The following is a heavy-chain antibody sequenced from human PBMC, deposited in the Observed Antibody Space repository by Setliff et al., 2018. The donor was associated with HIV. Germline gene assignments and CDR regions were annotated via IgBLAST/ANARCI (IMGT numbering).Heavy chain of an antibody. J-gene: IGHJ4*02. Sequence: GGSLRLSCSASGFLFNRYSLNWVRQVPGRGPEWVASISNSSRYYWVKARYGDSVKGRFTISRDNAKNSLFLQMNSLRAEDTAVYYCARGQTSVTLQFDHWGQGTLVTVSS. CDR1: GFLFNRYS. CDR3: ARGQTSVTLQFDH. D-gene: IGHD4-17*01. V-gene: IGHV3-21*01. CDR2: ISNSSRYY.